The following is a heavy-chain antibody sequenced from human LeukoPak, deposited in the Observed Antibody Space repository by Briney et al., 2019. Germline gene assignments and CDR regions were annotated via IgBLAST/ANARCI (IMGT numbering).Heavy chain of an antibody. CDR2: IIPIFGTA. J-gene: IGHJ4*01. Sequence: GASVKVSCKASGCTFSSYAISWVRQAPGQGLEWVGGIIPIFGTANYAQKFQGRVTITADESTSTAYMELSSLRPEDTAVYYCAREVPASYYYDSSGYGDYWGQGTLVTVSS. V-gene: IGHV1-69*13. CDR1: GCTFSSYA. CDR3: AREVPASYYYDSSGYGDY. D-gene: IGHD3-22*01.